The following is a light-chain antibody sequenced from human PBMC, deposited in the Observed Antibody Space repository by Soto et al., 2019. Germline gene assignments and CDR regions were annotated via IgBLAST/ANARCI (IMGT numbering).Light chain of an antibody. CDR2: DDS. CDR3: QVWDSSSDHL. Sequence: SYELTQPPSVSVAPGQTASITCGGNNIGSKSVHCYQQKPGQAPVLVVYDDSDRPSGIPERFSGSNSGNTATLTISRVEAGDEADYYCQVWDSSSDHLFGGGTKLTVL. J-gene: IGLJ2*01. CDR1: NIGSKS. V-gene: IGLV3-21*02.